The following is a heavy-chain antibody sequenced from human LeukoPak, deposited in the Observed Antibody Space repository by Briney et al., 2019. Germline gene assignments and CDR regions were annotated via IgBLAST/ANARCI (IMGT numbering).Heavy chain of an antibody. D-gene: IGHD1-26*01. J-gene: IGHJ4*02. CDR1: GGSISSYY. V-gene: IGHV4-4*07. CDR2: IYSSGSS. CDR3: ARKRAGANDFDY. Sequence: SETLPLTCTVSGGSISSYYWTWIRQPAGRGLEWIGRIYSSGSSNYNPSLKSRVTMSVDTSNNQFSLKLSSVTAADTAVYYCARKRAGANDFDYWGPGTLVTVSS.